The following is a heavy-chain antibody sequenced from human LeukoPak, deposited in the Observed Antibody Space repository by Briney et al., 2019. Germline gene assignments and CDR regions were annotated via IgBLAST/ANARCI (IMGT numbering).Heavy chain of an antibody. CDR1: GFTLSSYA. V-gene: IGHV3-30-3*01. D-gene: IGHD6-19*01. CDR2: ISYDGTEK. CDR3: ARDLASSGWWTNAFDL. Sequence: GGSLRLSCEASGFTLSSYAMHWVRQAPGKGLGWVAVISYDGTEKYFSDSVKGRFTISRDNSKNTLHLQMSSLRGADTAVYFCARDLASSGWWTNAFDLWGQGTMVTVSS. J-gene: IGHJ3*01.